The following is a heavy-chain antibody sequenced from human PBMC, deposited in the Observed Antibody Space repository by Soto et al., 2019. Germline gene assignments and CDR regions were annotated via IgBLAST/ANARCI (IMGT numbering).Heavy chain of an antibody. CDR2: IYYSGST. Sequence: SETLSLTCTVSGGSISSYYWSWIRQPPGKGLEWIGYIYYSGSTNYNPSLKSRVTISVDTSKNQFSLKLSSVTAADTAVYYCARGSLGGYYGAFDVWRQGTAVTVSS. V-gene: IGHV4-59*01. CDR1: GGSISSYY. D-gene: IGHD3-10*01. CDR3: ARGSLGGYYGAFDV. J-gene: IGHJ3*01.